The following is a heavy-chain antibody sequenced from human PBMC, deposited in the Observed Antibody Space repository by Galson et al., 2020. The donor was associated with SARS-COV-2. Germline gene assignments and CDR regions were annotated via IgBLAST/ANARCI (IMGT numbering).Heavy chain of an antibody. CDR1: GGSISSGSYY. D-gene: IGHD6-19*01. V-gene: IGHV4-61*02. J-gene: IGHJ6*02. Sequence: SETLSLTCTVSGGSISSGSYYWSWIRQPAGKGLEWIGRIYTSGSTNYNPSLKSRVTISVDTSKNQFSLKLSSVTAADTAVYYCARDGNLSSGWRYGMDVWGQGTTVTVSS. CDR2: IYTSGST. CDR3: ARDGNLSSGWRYGMDV.